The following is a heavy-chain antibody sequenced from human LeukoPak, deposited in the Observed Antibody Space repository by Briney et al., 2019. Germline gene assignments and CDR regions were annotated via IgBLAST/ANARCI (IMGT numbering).Heavy chain of an antibody. Sequence: ASVKVSCKASGYTFTGYYIHWVRQAPGQGLEWMGWINPNSGGTNYAQKFQGRVTMTRDTSISTAYMELSRLRSDDTAVYYCASSDYYDSSGYHFDYWGQGTLVTVSS. D-gene: IGHD3-22*01. CDR2: INPNSGGT. CDR3: ASSDYYDSSGYHFDY. V-gene: IGHV1-2*02. CDR1: GYTFTGYY. J-gene: IGHJ4*02.